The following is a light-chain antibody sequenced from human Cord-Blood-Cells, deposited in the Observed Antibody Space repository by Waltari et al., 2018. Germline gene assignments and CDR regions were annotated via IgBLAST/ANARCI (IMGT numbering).Light chain of an antibody. J-gene: IGLJ3*02. V-gene: IGLV2-8*01. Sequence: QSALTQPPSASGSPGQSVTIPCTGTSSDVGGYNYVSWYQQHPGKAPKLMIYEFSKRPSGVPDRFSGSKSGNTASLTVSGLQAEDEADYYCSSYAGSNKVFGGGTKLTVL. CDR3: SSYAGSNKV. CDR1: SSDVGGYNY. CDR2: EFS.